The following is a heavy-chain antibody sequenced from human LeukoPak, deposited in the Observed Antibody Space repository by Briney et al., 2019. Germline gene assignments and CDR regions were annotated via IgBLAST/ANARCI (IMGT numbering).Heavy chain of an antibody. J-gene: IGHJ4*02. CDR2: INQDGIEK. CDR1: GFTFSNYW. CDR3: ARDHSLWFGELSYFDY. V-gene: IGHV3-7*01. D-gene: IGHD3-10*01. Sequence: GGSLRLSCAVSGFTFSNYWMNWVRQAPGRGLEWVANINQDGIEKYYVDSVKGRFTISRDNAKNSLYLQMNSLRAEDTAVYYCARDHSLWFGELSYFDYWGQGTLVTVSS.